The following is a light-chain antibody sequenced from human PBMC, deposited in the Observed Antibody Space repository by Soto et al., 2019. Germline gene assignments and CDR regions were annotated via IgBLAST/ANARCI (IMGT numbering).Light chain of an antibody. CDR1: ETISSDK. CDR3: QQYGRWK. CDR2: GTF. Sequence: EIVLTQSPGTLSVSPGERATLSCRASETISSDKLAWYQQKPGQPPSLLIYGTFSRATGIPDRFSGSGSGTDFALTISRLEPEDSAIYYCQQYGRWKLGQGTKVEI. J-gene: IGKJ1*01. V-gene: IGKV3-20*01.